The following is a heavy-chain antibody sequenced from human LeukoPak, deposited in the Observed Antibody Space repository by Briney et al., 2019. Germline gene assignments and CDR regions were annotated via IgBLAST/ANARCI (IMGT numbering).Heavy chain of an antibody. V-gene: IGHV4-61*02. CDR2: IYISGSA. CDR1: GGSISNGSYY. Sequence: SQTLSLTCTVSGGSISNGSYYWSWIRQPAGKGLEWIGRIYISGSASYNPSLKSRVTFSVDTSKNQFSLKLTSVTAADTAVYYCARVYDFWSGYFYYYYMDVWGKGTTVTVSS. CDR3: ARVYDFWSGYFYYYYMDV. D-gene: IGHD3-3*01. J-gene: IGHJ6*03.